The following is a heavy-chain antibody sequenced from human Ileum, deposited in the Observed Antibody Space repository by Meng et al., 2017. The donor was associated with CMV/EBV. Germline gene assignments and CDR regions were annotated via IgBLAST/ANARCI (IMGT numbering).Heavy chain of an antibody. CDR1: GLTFSDYY. Sequence: GGSLRRSCAASGLTFSDYYMSWIRQAPGKGLEWVSYISSSGSTIYYADSVKGRFTISRDNAKNSLYLQMNSLRAEDTAVYYCARDANWTYIFYPWGQGTLVTVSS. CDR3: ARDANWTYIFYP. J-gene: IGHJ5*02. D-gene: IGHD1-7*01. V-gene: IGHV3-11*04. CDR2: ISSSGSTI.